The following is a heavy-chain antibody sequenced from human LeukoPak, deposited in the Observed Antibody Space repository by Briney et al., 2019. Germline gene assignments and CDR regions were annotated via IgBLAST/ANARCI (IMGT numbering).Heavy chain of an antibody. CDR3: ARRNDYYDSSGLVGDAFDI. CDR1: GGSFSGYY. J-gene: IGHJ3*02. CDR2: INHSGST. Sequence: PSETLSLTCAVYGGSFSGYYWSWIRQPPGKGLEWIGEINHSGSTNYNPSLKSRVTISVDTSKSQFSLKLSSVTAADTAVYYCARRNDYYDSSGLVGDAFDIWGQGTMVTVSS. D-gene: IGHD3-22*01. V-gene: IGHV4-34*01.